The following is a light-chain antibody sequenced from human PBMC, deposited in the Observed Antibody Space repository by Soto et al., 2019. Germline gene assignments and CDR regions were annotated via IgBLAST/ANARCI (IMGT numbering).Light chain of an antibody. CDR1: PSVRGW. V-gene: IGKV1-5*01. CDR3: KKYNSYPYP. CDR2: GAS. Sequence: DVQMTHSPSSLSASVGDRVTITCRASPSVRGWLAWYQHNPGKAPKLLIYGASSLQGGVPSTFSESVSGTEFTRPISSCQLDDCATYYCKKYNSYPYPFGQGTKLEFK. J-gene: IGKJ2*01.